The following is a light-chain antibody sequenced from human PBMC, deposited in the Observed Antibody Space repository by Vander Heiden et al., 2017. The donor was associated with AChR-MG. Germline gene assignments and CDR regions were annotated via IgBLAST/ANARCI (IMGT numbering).Light chain of an antibody. CDR3: AAWDDSLSGHVV. J-gene: IGLJ2*01. V-gene: IGLV1-47*01. CDR2: RDN. Sequence: QSVLIQPPSASGTPGHRVTISCSGSSSNIRRSYFHWSQQFPGTTPKLLIYRDNQRPSGVPDRFSGSKSGTSASLAISGLRSEDEAAYFCAAWDDSLSGHVVFGGGTKLTVL. CDR1: SSNIRRSY.